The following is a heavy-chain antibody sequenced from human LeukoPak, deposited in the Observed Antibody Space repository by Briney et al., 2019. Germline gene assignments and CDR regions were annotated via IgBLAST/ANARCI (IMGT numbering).Heavy chain of an antibody. Sequence: GGSLRLSCAASGFTFSSSWMHWVRQAPGKGLVWGSRINVDGSSRSYADSVKGRFTISRDNTKNTLHLQMNSLGVEDTAVYYCARNTEFRFDPWGQGTLVTVSS. J-gene: IGHJ5*02. CDR3: ARNTEFRFDP. CDR1: GFTFSSSW. V-gene: IGHV3-74*01. CDR2: INVDGSSR. D-gene: IGHD2/OR15-2a*01.